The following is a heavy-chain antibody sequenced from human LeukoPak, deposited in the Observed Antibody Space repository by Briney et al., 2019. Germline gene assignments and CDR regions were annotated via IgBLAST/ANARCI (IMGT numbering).Heavy chain of an antibody. CDR2: IYHSGST. CDR1: GGSISSSNW. Sequence: SETLSLTCAVSGGSISSSNWWSWVRQPPGKGLEWIGEIYHSGSTNYNPSLKSRVTISVDKSKNQFSLKLSSVTAADTAVYYCARERTADIVVVPAAMGRFDPWGQGTLVTVSS. J-gene: IGHJ5*02. V-gene: IGHV4-4*02. D-gene: IGHD2-2*01. CDR3: ARERTADIVVVPAAMGRFDP.